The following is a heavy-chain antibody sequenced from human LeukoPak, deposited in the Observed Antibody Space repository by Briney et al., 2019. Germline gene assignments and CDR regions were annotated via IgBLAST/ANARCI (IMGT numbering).Heavy chain of an antibody. CDR2: ISAYNGNT. CDR3: ARVMVRESHPSLKARYYYGMDV. J-gene: IGHJ6*02. CDR1: GYTFTSYG. D-gene: IGHD3-10*01. V-gene: IGHV1-18*01. Sequence: ASVTVSCTASGYTFTSYGISWVRQAPGQGLEWMGWISAYNGNTNYAQKLQGRVTMTTDTSTSTASMELRSLRSDDTAVYYCARVMVRESHPSLKARYYYGMDVWGQGTTVTVSS.